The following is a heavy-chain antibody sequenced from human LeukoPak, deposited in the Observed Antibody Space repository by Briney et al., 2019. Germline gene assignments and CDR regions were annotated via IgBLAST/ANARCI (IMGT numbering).Heavy chain of an antibody. CDR2: ISGSGGST. V-gene: IGHV3-23*01. J-gene: IGHJ6*04. D-gene: IGHD3-10*01. CDR3: AKFGGGYGSGSYGEYYYYYYGMDV. Sequence: AGGSLRLSCAASGFTFSSYAMSWVRQAPGKGLEWVSAISGSGGSTYYADSVKGRFTISRDTSKNTLYLQMNSLRAEDTAVYYCAKFGGGYGSGSYGEYYYYYYGMDVWGKGTTVIVSS. CDR1: GFTFSSYA.